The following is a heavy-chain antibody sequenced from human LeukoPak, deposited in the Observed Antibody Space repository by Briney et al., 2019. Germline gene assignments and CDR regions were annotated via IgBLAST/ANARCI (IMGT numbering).Heavy chain of an antibody. V-gene: IGHV3-48*03. CDR3: AIVRAKTGYSATMDV. CDR2: VSSSGSTI. CDR1: GFTFSSYE. J-gene: IGHJ6*02. Sequence: TGGSLRLSCEASGFTFSSYEMNWVRQAPGKGLEWLSYVSSSGSTIYYADSVKGRFTISRDNAKNSLYLQMNSLRAEDTAVYYCAIVRAKTGYSATMDVWGQGTSVTVSS. D-gene: IGHD5-12*01.